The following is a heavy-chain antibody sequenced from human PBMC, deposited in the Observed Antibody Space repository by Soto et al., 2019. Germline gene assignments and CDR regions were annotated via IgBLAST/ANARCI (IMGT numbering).Heavy chain of an antibody. CDR1: GFTFSSYW. CDR2: INSDGSST. V-gene: IGHV3-74*01. J-gene: IGHJ5*02. Sequence: EVQLVASGGGLVQPGGSLRLSCAASGFTFSSYWMHCVRQAPGKGLVWVSRINSDGSSTSYADSVKGRFTISRDKANNTLYLQMNSLRAEDTAVYYCARDHVVSRNWFDPWGQGTLVTVSS. CDR3: ARDHVVSRNWFDP. D-gene: IGHD2-21*01.